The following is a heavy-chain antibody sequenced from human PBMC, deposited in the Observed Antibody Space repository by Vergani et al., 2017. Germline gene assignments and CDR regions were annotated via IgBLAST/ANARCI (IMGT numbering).Heavy chain of an antibody. CDR3: ARAVVVVSIGGDXFDY. CDR2: IIPIFGTA. CDR1: GGTFSSYA. Sequence: QVQLVQSGAEVKKPGSSVKVSCKASGGTFSSYAISWVRQAPGQGLEWLGGIIPIFGTANYAQKFQGRVTITADKSTSTAYMELSRLRSEDTAVYYCARAVVVVSIGGDXFDYWGQGTLVTVSS. V-gene: IGHV1-69*06. J-gene: IGHJ4*02. D-gene: IGHD3-22*01.